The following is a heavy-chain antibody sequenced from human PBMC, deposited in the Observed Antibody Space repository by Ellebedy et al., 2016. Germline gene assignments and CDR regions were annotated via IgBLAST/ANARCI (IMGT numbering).Heavy chain of an antibody. J-gene: IGHJ4*01. D-gene: IGHD5-24*01. CDR3: ARLEMATYDNI. CDR2: VYYGGST. V-gene: IGHV4-59*01. CDR1: GAPISRFY. Sequence: SETLSLTCTISGAPISRFYWTLIRQAPGKGLEWIGYVYYGGSTNYNPSLKSRVTLSLDTSKRQLSLKLASVTAADTAMYYCARLEMATYDNIWGRGILVTVSS.